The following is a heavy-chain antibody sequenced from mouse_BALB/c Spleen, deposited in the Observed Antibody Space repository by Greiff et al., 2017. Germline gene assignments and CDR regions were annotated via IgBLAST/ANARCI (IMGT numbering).Heavy chain of an antibody. CDR3: TRGPIDY. V-gene: IGHV5-6-4*01. CDR2: ISSGGSYT. D-gene: IGHD2-12*01. J-gene: IGHJ2*01. Sequence: EVKLMESGGGLVKPGGSLKLSCAASGFTFSSYTMSWVRQTPEKRLEWVATISSGGSYTYYPDSVKGRFTISRDNAKNTLYLQMSSLKSEDTAMYYCTRGPIDYWGKGTTLTVSS. CDR1: GFTFSSYT.